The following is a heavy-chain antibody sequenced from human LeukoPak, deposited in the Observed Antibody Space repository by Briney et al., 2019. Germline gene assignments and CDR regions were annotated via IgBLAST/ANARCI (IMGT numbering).Heavy chain of an antibody. Sequence: ASVKVSCKASGYTFTGYYMHWVRQAPGQGLEWMGWINPNSGGTNYAQKFQGRVTMTRDTSISTAYMELSRLRSDDTAVYYCALRPYYYDSSGPGDYWGQGTLVTVSS. D-gene: IGHD3-22*01. V-gene: IGHV1-2*02. CDR2: INPNSGGT. CDR3: ALRPYYYDSSGPGDY. CDR1: GYTFTGYY. J-gene: IGHJ4*02.